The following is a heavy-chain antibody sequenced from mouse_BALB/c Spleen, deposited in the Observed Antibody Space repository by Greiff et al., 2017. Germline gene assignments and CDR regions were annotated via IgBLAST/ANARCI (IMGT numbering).Heavy chain of an antibody. D-gene: IGHD2-10*02. CDR3: ASEGYGNYPSYAMDY. Sequence: EVHLVESGGGLVKPGGSLKLSCAASGFTFSDYYMYWVRQTPEKRLEWVATISDGGSYTYYPDSVKGRFTISRDNAKNNLYLQMSSLKSEDTAMYYCASEGYGNYPSYAMDYWGQGTSVTVSS. J-gene: IGHJ4*01. V-gene: IGHV5-4*02. CDR2: ISDGGSYT. CDR1: GFTFSDYY.